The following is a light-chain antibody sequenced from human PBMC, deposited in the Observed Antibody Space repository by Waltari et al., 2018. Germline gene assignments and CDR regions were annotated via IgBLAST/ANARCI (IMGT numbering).Light chain of an antibody. J-gene: IGKJ5*01. CDR3: QQYYNVPRT. CDR2: DAS. CDR1: QHVSKY. Sequence: DIQMTQSPSSLSASVGDRVTITCQASQHVSKYLNWYEQKQGKAPNLLIYDASNLQRGVPSRFSGSGSGTHFTFTISSLQPEDIATYYCQQYYNVPRTFGQGTRLEIK. V-gene: IGKV1-33*01.